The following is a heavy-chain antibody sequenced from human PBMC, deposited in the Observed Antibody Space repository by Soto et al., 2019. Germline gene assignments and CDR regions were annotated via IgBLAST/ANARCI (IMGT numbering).Heavy chain of an antibody. J-gene: IGHJ4*02. CDR2: IYYSGST. Sequence: SETLSLTCTVSGGSSSSYYWSWIRQPPGKGLEWIGYIYYSGSTNYNPSLKSRVTISVDTSKNQFSLKLSSVTAADTAVYYCARGYGSGWQGGFDYWGQGTLVTVSS. CDR1: GGSSSSYY. V-gene: IGHV4-59*01. CDR3: ARGYGSGWQGGFDY. D-gene: IGHD6-19*01.